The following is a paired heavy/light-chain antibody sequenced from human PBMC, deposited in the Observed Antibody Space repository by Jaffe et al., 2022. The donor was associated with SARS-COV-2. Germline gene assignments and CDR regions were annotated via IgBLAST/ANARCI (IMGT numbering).Heavy chain of an antibody. CDR3: AKLSASQCYDY. V-gene: IGHV3-23*01. J-gene: IGHJ4*02. D-gene: IGHD2-15*01. CDR2: ISQSGGTT. Sequence: EVQLLESGGGLVQPGGSLRLSCAASGFTFSSYAMTWVRQAPGKGLEWVSSISQSGGTTFYPDSMKGRFTISRDNSKNTLYLQMNSLRAEDTAVYYCAKLSASQCYDYWGQGTLVTVSS. CDR1: GFTFSSYA.
Light chain of an antibody. CDR2: EVN. V-gene: IGLV2-8*01. CDR1: STDVGNYNY. CDR3: SSNAGSNRV. Sequence: QSALTQPPSASGSPGQSVTISCTGSSTDVGNYNYVSWYQQHPGKAPKLMIYEVNKRPSGVPDRFSGSKSGNTASLSVSGLQAEDEADYYCSSNAGSNRVFGGGTKLTVL. J-gene: IGLJ2*01.